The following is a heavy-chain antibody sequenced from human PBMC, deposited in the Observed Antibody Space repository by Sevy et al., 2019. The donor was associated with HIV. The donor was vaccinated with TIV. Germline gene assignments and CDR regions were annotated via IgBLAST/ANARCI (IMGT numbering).Heavy chain of an antibody. D-gene: IGHD2-8*01. CDR2: LSFGCGKI. J-gene: IGHJ4*02. V-gene: IGHV3-23*01. CDR3: ARVGCTRPHDY. CDR1: GFAFYDYS. Sequence: GGSLRLSCAASGFAFYDYSMSWFRQAPGKGLEWVATLSFGCGKINYADSVKGRFTISRVNSKNSFYLQMDNLRVEDTTLYYCARVGCTRPHDYWGQGTRVTVSS.